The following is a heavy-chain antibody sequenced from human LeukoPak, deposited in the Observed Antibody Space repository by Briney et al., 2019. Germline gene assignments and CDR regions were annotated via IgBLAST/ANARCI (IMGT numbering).Heavy chain of an antibody. Sequence: GGSLRLSCAASGFTFSSYSMNWVRQAPGKGLEWVSYISSSSSTIYYADSVKGRFTISRDNAKNSLYLQMNSLRAEDTAVYYCAREGEIQLWLLSIGYFDLWGRGTLVTVSS. CDR2: ISSSSSTI. CDR3: AREGEIQLWLLSIGYFDL. J-gene: IGHJ2*01. V-gene: IGHV3-48*01. CDR1: GFTFSSYS. D-gene: IGHD5-18*01.